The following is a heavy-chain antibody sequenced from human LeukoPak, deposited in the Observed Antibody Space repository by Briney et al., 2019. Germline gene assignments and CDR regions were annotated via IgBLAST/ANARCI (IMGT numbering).Heavy chain of an antibody. J-gene: IGHJ4*02. CDR3: AKYPASGGYFDY. D-gene: IGHD2-8*02. CDR1: GFTFSTYS. Sequence: GGSLRLSCAASGFTFSTYSMSWVRLAPGKGLEWVSGISGSGANTYYADSVKGRFTISRDNSKNTLYLQMNSLRAEDTDVFYCAKYPASGGYFDYWGQGSLVTVSS. CDR2: ISGSGANT. V-gene: IGHV3-23*01.